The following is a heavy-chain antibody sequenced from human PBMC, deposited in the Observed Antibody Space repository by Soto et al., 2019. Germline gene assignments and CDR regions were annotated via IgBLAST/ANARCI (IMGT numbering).Heavy chain of an antibody. CDR2: IHAGNSNT. J-gene: IGHJ4*02. CDR1: GYTFTSYA. V-gene: IGHV1-3*01. Sequence: SVKLSFNVSGYTFTSYAMDCVRQRSSQGSEWMGWIHAGNSNTIYSQKLQGRVNITRDTSESTDYMELSSLRSEDTAVYYCARVADGFWGQGTMVTVSS. CDR3: ARVADGF.